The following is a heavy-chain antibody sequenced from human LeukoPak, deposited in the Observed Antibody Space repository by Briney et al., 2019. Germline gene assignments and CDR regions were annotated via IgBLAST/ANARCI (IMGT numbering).Heavy chain of an antibody. CDR3: ARGLDVFDY. D-gene: IGHD3-3*02. CDR1: GGSFSGYY. CDR2: INHSGST. Sequence: SETLSLTCAVYGGSFSGYYWSWIRQPPGKGLEWIGEINHSGSTNYNPSLKSRVTISVDTSKNQFSLNLNSVTAADTAVYYCARGLDVFDYWGQGTLVTVSS. V-gene: IGHV4-34*01. J-gene: IGHJ4*02.